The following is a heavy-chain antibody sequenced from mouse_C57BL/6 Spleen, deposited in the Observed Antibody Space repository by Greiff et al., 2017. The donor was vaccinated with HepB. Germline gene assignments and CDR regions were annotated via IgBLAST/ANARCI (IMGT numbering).Heavy chain of an antibody. CDR2: IYPGDGDT. Sequence: QVQLKESGAELVKPGASVKISCKASGYAFSSYWMNWVKQRPGKGLEWIGQIYPGDGDTNYNGKFKGKATLTADKSSSTAYMQLSSLTSEDSAVYFCARSDDYDVAYWGQGTLVTVSA. CDR3: ARSDDYDVAY. J-gene: IGHJ3*01. D-gene: IGHD2-4*01. CDR1: GYAFSSYW. V-gene: IGHV1-80*01.